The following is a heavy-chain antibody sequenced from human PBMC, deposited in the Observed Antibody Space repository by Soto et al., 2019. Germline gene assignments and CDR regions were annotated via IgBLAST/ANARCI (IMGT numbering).Heavy chain of an antibody. CDR3: AREVLPPVLRHFDWLHDPRRYGMDV. D-gene: IGHD3-9*01. CDR2: ISSSGSTI. Sequence: GGSLRLSCAASGFTFSSYEMNWVLQAPGKGLEWVSYISSSGSTIYYADSVKGRFTISRDNAKNSLYLQMNSLRAEDTAVYYCAREVLPPVLRHFDWLHDPRRYGMDVWGQGTTVTVSS. J-gene: IGHJ6*02. CDR1: GFTFSSYE. V-gene: IGHV3-48*03.